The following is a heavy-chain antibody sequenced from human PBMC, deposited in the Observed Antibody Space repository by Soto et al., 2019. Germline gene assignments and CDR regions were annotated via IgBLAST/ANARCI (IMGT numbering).Heavy chain of an antibody. J-gene: IGHJ6*03. V-gene: IGHV3-53*04. Sequence: GSLRLSYTASELTVISNYMSWVRKTQRKGLEWVSVIYSGGSTYYADSVKGRFTISRHNSKNTLYLQMNSLRAEDTAVYYCARATYCSGGSCYQRATYYMDVWGKGTTVTVSS. CDR2: IYSGGST. D-gene: IGHD2-15*01. CDR1: ELTVISNY. CDR3: ARATYCSGGSCYQRATYYMDV.